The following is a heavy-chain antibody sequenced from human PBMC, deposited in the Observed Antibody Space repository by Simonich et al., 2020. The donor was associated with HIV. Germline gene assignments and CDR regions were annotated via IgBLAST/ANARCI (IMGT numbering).Heavy chain of an antibody. J-gene: IGHJ1*01. D-gene: IGHD6-13*01. Sequence: QVQLQQWGAGLLKPSETLSLTCAVYGGSFSGYYGSWNRQPPGKGREWIGEINHSGSTNYNPSLKSRGTISVDTSKNQFSLKLSSVTAADTAVYYCARLTAGGLGEYFQHWGQGTLVTVSS. CDR2: INHSGST. CDR1: GGSFSGYY. CDR3: ARLTAGGLGEYFQH. V-gene: IGHV4-34*01.